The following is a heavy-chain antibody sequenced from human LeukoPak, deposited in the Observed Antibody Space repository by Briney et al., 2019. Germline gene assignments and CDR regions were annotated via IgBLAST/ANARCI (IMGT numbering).Heavy chain of an antibody. CDR3: ARNLGFCNSAACYVAWFDS. D-gene: IGHD2-2*01. CDR2: VYYSGNT. V-gene: IGHV4-59*08. CDR1: NDSISSYY. Sequence: PSETLSLTCTVSNDSISSYYWSWIRQPPGKGLEWIGHVYYSGNTNYNPSLKNRVTISVDTSKNQFSLKLTSVTAADTAVYYCARNLGFCNSAACYVAWFDSWGQGTLVTVSS. J-gene: IGHJ5*01.